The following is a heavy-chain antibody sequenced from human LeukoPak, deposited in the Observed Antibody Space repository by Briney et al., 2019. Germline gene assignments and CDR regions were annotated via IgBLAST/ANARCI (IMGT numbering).Heavy chain of an antibody. CDR3: ARDETYAFDI. CDR1: WFTVSSNY. J-gene: IGHJ3*02. V-gene: IGHV3-53*01. Sequence: PGGSLRLSCAASWFTVSSNYMSWVRQAPGKGLEGVSVIYSGGSTYYADSVKGRFTISRDNSKNTLYLQMNSLRAEDTAVYYCARDETYAFDIWGQGTMVTVSS. CDR2: IYSGGST.